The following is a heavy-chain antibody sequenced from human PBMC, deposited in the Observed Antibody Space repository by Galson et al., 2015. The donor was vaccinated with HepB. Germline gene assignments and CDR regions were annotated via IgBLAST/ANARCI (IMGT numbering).Heavy chain of an antibody. Sequence: QSGAEVKKPGESLRISCKGSGYSFTSYWISWVRQMPGKGLEWMGRIDPSDSYTNYSPSFQGHVTISADKSISTAYLQWSSLKASDTAMYYCARLEDSSGWYGSGAFDIWGQGTMVTVSS. J-gene: IGHJ3*02. CDR2: IDPSDSYT. D-gene: IGHD6-19*01. CDR3: ARLEDSSGWYGSGAFDI. CDR1: GYSFTSYW. V-gene: IGHV5-10-1*01.